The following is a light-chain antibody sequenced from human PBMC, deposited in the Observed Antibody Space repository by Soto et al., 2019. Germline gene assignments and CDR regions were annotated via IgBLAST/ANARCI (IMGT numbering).Light chain of an antibody. J-gene: IGLJ3*02. CDR1: RDDVGEYNY. CDR3: SSYTTSSTWV. V-gene: IGLV2-14*01. Sequence: QSALTQPASVSGSPGQSITISCTGTRDDVGEYNYVSWYQQNTGKAPKLMIFEVSNRPSGVSNRFSGSKSGNTASLTISGLRPEDEADYYCSSYTTSSTWVFGGGTKLTVL. CDR2: EVS.